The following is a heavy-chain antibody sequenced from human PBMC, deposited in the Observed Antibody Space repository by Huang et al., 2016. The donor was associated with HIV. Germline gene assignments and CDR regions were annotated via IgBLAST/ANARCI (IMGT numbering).Heavy chain of an antibody. CDR2: ISKTSGAT. Sequence: EVQLVESGGGLAQPGGSLGLSCVASGYTFSTYRRNWVRQAPGKGLEWVSYISKTSGATSYAESVKGRFTVSRDNVKNSLYLQMNRLRVEDTAMYYCVRDSSSGLQLRYWGQGALVIVS. CDR3: VRDSSSGLQLRY. J-gene: IGHJ4*02. V-gene: IGHV3-48*01. D-gene: IGHD3-22*01. CDR1: GYTFSTYR.